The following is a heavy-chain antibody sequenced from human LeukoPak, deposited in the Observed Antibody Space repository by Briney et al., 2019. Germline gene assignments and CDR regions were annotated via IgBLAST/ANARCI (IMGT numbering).Heavy chain of an antibody. CDR3: ARSGTLWNYPLFDY. CDR2: ISSSGSTI. Sequence: PGGSLRLSCAASGFTFSDYYMSWIRQAPGKGLEGVSYISSSGSTIYYADSVKGRFTISRDNAKNSLYLQMNSLRAEDTAVYYCARSGTLWNYPLFDYWGQGTLVTVSS. CDR1: GFTFSDYY. J-gene: IGHJ4*02. V-gene: IGHV3-11*01. D-gene: IGHD1-7*01.